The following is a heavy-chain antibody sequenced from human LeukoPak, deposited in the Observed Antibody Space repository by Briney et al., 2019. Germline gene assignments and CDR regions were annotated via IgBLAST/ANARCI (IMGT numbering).Heavy chain of an antibody. CDR1: GFTFSSYN. CDR2: ISSSSSYI. V-gene: IGHV3-21*01. D-gene: IGHD6-19*01. J-gene: IGHJ4*02. Sequence: PGGSLRLSCAASGFTFSSYNMNWVRQAPGKGLEWVSSISSSSSYIYYADSGKGRFTISRDNAKNSLYLQMNSLRAEDTAVYYCARGVVAGTFDYWGQGTLVTVSS. CDR3: ARGVVAGTFDY.